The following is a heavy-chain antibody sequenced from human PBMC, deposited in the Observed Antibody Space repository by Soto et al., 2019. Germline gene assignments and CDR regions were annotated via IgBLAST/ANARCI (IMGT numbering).Heavy chain of an antibody. CDR2: IYYSGST. J-gene: IGHJ6*03. D-gene: IGHD3-10*01. CDR3: ARADGSGEADVYYYYYYMDV. V-gene: IGHV4-59*01. CDR1: GGSISSYY. Sequence: NPSETLSLTCTVSGGSISSYYWSWIRQPPGKGLEWIGYIYYSGSTNYNPSLKSRVTISVDTSKNQFSLKLSSVTAADTAVYYCARADGSGEADVYYYYYYMDVWGKGTTVTVSS.